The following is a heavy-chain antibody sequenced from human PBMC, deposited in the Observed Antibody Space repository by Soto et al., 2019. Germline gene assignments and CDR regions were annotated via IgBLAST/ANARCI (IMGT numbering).Heavy chain of an antibody. J-gene: IGHJ4*02. CDR3: ARIVVVVAATSFDY. CDR1: GGSVSGYY. D-gene: IGHD2-15*01. CDR2: INHSGST. V-gene: IGHV4-34*01. Sequence: SETLSLTCAVYGGSVSGYYWSWIRQPPGKGLEWIGEINHSGSTNYNPSLKSRVTISVDTSKNQFSLKLSSVTAADTAVYYCARIVVVVAATSFDYWGQGTLVTVSS.